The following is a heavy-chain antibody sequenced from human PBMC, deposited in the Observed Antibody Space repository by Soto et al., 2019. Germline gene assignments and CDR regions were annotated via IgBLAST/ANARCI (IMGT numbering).Heavy chain of an antibody. CDR1: GFTFSSYW. J-gene: IGHJ5*02. CDR3: ARTPPMVTWFDP. Sequence: EVQLVESGGGLVQPGGSLRLSCAASGFTFSSYWMHWVRQAPGKGLVWVSRINSDGSSTSYADSVKGRFTNSRDNAKNTLYLQMNSLRAEDTAVYYCARTPPMVTWFDPWGQGTLVTVSS. CDR2: INSDGSST. V-gene: IGHV3-74*01. D-gene: IGHD5-18*01.